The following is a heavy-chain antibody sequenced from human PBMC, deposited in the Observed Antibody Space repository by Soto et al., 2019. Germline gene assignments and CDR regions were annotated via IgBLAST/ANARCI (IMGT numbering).Heavy chain of an antibody. J-gene: IGHJ4*02. CDR1: GFTFSSYA. CDR2: ISGSGGST. V-gene: IGHV3-23*01. Sequence: GGSLRLSCAASGFTFSSYAMSWVRQAPGKGLEWVSAISGSGGSTYYADSVKGRLTISRDNSKNTLYLQMNSLRAEDTAVYYCAKDLMITFGGVIVPPHDYWGQGTLVTVSS. D-gene: IGHD3-16*02. CDR3: AKDLMITFGGVIVPPHDY.